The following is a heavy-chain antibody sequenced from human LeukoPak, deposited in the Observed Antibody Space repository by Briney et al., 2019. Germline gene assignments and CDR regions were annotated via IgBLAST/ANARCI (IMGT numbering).Heavy chain of an antibody. CDR2: ITGSGRGT. CDR3: SKDPNGDYVGAFDM. V-gene: IGHV3-23*01. D-gene: IGHD4-17*01. Sequence: GGSLRLSCTASRLTFSNYTTTWVRQAPGKGLEWVSSITGSGRGTYYADSVKGRFSVSRDNSQNTVFLHMNSLRADDTALYYCSKDPNGDYVGAFDMWGPGTMVTVSS. CDR1: RLTFSNYT. J-gene: IGHJ3*02.